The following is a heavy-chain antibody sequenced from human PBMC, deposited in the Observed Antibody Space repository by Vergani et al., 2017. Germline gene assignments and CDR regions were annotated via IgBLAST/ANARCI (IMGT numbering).Heavy chain of an antibody. CDR2: IIPIFGTA. CDR1: GGTFSSYA. CDR3: ARALVSAAGIRDYYYGMDV. J-gene: IGHJ6*02. D-gene: IGHD6-13*01. V-gene: IGHV1-69*01. Sequence: QVQLVQSGAEVKKPGSSVKVSCKASGGTFSSYAISWVRQAPGQGLEWMGGIIPIFGTANYAQKFQGRVTITADESTRTAYMELSSLRSEDTAVYYCARALVSAAGIRDYYYGMDVWGQGTTVTVSS.